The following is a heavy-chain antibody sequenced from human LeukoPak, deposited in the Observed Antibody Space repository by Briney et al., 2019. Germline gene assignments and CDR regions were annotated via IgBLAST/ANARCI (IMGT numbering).Heavy chain of an antibody. Sequence: PGGSLRLSCVASGFTFSSRDWMTWVRQAPGKGLEWVANIKQDGSEKNYVDSVKGRFTISRDNSKNTLYLQMNSLRVADTARYYCASPGIAVAVGPWGQGTLVIVSS. CDR2: IKQDGSEK. CDR1: GFTFSSRDW. CDR3: ASPGIAVAVGP. V-gene: IGHV3-7*03. J-gene: IGHJ5*02. D-gene: IGHD6-19*01.